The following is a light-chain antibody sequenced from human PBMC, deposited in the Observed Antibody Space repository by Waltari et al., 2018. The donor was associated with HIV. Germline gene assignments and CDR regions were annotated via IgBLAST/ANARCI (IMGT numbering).Light chain of an antibody. Sequence: QAGLTQPPSVSADLRQTATLTCTGNNNNVGHQGETWLQQHQGHPPKLRSYRNNNRPSGISGRFSASRSGTTASLKVTGLQPEDEADYYCSTWDRSLGAWVFGGGTKLTVL. CDR2: RNN. CDR3: STWDRSLGAWV. J-gene: IGLJ3*02. V-gene: IGLV10-54*04. CDR1: NNNVGHQG.